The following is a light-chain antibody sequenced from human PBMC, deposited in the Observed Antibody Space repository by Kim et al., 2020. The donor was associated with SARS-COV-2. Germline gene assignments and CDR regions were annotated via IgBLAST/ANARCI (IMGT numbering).Light chain of an antibody. J-gene: IGLJ1*01. CDR3: QAWDSSTAV. CDR2: EDS. Sequence: SVSPGQTASITCSGDKLGDKYACWYQQKPGQSPVLVIYEDSKRPSGIPERFSGSNSGNTATLTISGTQAVDEADYYCQAWDSSTAVFGTGTKVTVL. V-gene: IGLV3-1*01. CDR1: KLGDKY.